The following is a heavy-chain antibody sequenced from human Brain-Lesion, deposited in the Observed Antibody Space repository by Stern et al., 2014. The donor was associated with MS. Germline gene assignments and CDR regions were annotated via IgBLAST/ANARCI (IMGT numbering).Heavy chain of an antibody. Sequence: VQLVESGPGLVKPARSLRLSCAASGFSLSSNTMNWVRQRPPQGQARVSSIPRCSDYIYYADSVKGRFTISRDNAKNSLYLQMNSLRAEDTALYYCARVETPLADFYYYYGMDVWGQGTTVTVSS. CDR3: ARVETPLADFYYYYGMDV. D-gene: IGHD5-18*01. CDR2: IPRCSDYI. J-gene: IGHJ6*02. V-gene: IGHV3-21*01. CDR1: GFSLSSNT.